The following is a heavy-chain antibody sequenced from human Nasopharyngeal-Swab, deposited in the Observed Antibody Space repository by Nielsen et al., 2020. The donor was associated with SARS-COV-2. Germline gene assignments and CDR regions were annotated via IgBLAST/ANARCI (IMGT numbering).Heavy chain of an antibody. V-gene: IGHV1-18*04. Sequence: ASVKVSCKASGYCFAGYYMHWVRQAPGQGLEWMGWISVYDGNTGYAQNFQGRVTMTTDTSTNTGYLELRSLRSDDTAVYYCARGNGWYPDHWGQGTLVTVSS. CDR1: GYCFAGYY. D-gene: IGHD6-19*01. CDR2: ISVYDGNT. J-gene: IGHJ4*02. CDR3: ARGNGWYPDH.